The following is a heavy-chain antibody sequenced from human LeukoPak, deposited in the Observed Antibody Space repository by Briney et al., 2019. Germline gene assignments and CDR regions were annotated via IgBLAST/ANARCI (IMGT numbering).Heavy chain of an antibody. J-gene: IGHJ4*02. Sequence: GGSLRLSCAASGFTFSSYAMSWVRQAPGKGLEWVSVISGSGGSTDYADSVKGRFTISRDNSKNTLYLQMNSLRAEDTAVYYCAKDADSWSGYCDYWGQGTLVTVSS. CDR1: GFTFSSYA. D-gene: IGHD3-3*01. CDR3: AKDADSWSGYCDY. CDR2: ISGSGGST. V-gene: IGHV3-23*01.